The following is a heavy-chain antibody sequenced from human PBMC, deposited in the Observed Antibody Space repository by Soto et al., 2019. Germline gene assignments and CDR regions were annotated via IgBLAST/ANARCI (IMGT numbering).Heavy chain of an antibody. CDR3: ASQSYDFWSGYLGGLDYYGMDV. CDR2: IYPGDSDT. CDR1: GYGFTSYW. J-gene: IGHJ6*02. Sequence: PGESLKLSCKGSGYGFTSYWIGWVRQMPGKGLEWMGIIYPGDSDTRYSPSFQGQVTISADKSISTAYLQWSSLKASDTAMYYCASQSYDFWSGYLGGLDYYGMDVWGQGTTVTVSS. D-gene: IGHD3-3*01. V-gene: IGHV5-51*01.